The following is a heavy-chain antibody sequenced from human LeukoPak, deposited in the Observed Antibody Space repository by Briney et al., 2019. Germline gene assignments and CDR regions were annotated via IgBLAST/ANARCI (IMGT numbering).Heavy chain of an antibody. CDR3: ARDVRWLRFVFDH. CDR1: GFTFSSYW. D-gene: IGHD5-12*01. V-gene: IGHV3-74*03. CDR2: IKSDGGST. Sequence: GGSLRLSCAASGFTFSSYWMHWVRQAPGKGLVWVSRIKSDGGSTTNADSVKGRFTISRDNAKNTLYLQMNSLRHEDTAVYYCARDVRWLRFVFDHWGQGIPVTVSS. J-gene: IGHJ4*02.